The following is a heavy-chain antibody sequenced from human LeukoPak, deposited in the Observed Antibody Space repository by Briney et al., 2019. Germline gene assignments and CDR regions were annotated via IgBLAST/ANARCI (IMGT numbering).Heavy chain of an antibody. CDR3: ARDNPTYYYGSGSYIY. D-gene: IGHD3-10*01. CDR2: IYSGGST. Sequence: GGSLRLSCAASGFTFSSYGMHWVRQAPGKGLEWVSVIYSGGSTYYADSVKGRFTISRDNSKNTLYLQMNSLRAEDTAVYYCARDNPTYYYGSGSYIYWGQGTLVTVSS. CDR1: GFTFSSYG. V-gene: IGHV3-NL1*01. J-gene: IGHJ4*02.